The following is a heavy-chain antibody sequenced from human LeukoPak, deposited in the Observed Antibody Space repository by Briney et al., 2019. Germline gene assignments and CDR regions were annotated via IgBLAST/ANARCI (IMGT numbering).Heavy chain of an antibody. D-gene: IGHD6-13*01. Sequence: GGSLRLSCIASGFAFNKYAMHWVCQAPGKGLVWVSRINSDGSSTSYADSVKGRFTISRDNAKNTLYLQMNSLRAEDTAVYYCARELLSSWYYFDYWGQGTLVTVSS. CDR3: ARELLSSWYYFDY. J-gene: IGHJ4*02. V-gene: IGHV3-74*01. CDR2: INSDGSST. CDR1: GFAFNKYA.